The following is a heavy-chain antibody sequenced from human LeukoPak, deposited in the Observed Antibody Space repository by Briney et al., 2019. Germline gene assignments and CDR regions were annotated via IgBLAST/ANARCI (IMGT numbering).Heavy chain of an antibody. J-gene: IGHJ5*02. Sequence: ASVSVTRKSSAYRFTTYAMHLVRQAPGQRLEWKWWINTSNGDTKYSQKYQGRVTITRATSTNKTYMELRRLISKDTGVNYWARGSFCTTTSCVNWFAPCGQGTLVTVSS. CDR3: ARGSFCTTTSCVNWFAP. CDR2: INTSNGDT. D-gene: IGHD2-2*01. CDR1: AYRFTTYA. V-gene: IGHV1-3*04.